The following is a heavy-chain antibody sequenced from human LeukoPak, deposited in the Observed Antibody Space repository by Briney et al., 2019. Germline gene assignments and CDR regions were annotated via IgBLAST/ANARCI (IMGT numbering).Heavy chain of an antibody. D-gene: IGHD2-15*01. CDR2: ISAYNGNT. J-gene: IGHJ4*02. CDR1: GYTFTSYG. Sequence: ASAKVSCKASGYTFTSYGISWVRQAPGQGLEWMGWISAYNGNTNFAQKLQGRVTMTTDTSTSTAYMELRSLRSDDTAVYYCARDLEGYCSGGSCYASDYWGQGTLVTVSS. CDR3: ARDLEGYCSGGSCYASDY. V-gene: IGHV1-18*01.